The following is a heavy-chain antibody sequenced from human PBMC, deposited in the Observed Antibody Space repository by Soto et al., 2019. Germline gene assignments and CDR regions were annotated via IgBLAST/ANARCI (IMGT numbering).Heavy chain of an antibody. V-gene: IGHV1-46*01. D-gene: IGHD2-2*01. CDR2: INPSGGST. CDR1: GYTFTCYY. Sequence: ASAKVSCKASGYTFTCYYMHWVRQAPGQGLEWMGIINPSGGSTSYAQKFQGRVTMTRDTSTSTVYMELSSLRSEDTAVYYCARRVHSNSPGGGMDVWGQGTTVTVSS. CDR3: ARRVHSNSPGGGMDV. J-gene: IGHJ6*02.